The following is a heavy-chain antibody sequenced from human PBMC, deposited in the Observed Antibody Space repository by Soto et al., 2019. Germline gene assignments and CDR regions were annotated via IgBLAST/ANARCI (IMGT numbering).Heavy chain of an antibody. CDR3: ARDGTLLPFDY. V-gene: IGHV3-30-3*01. CDR2: ISYDGSNK. D-gene: IGHD1-26*01. Sequence: PGGSLRLSCAASGFTFSSYAMHRVRQAPGKGLEWVAVISYDGSNKYYADSAKGRFTISRDNSKNTLYLQMNSLRAEDTAVYYCARDGTLLPFDYWGQGTLVTVSS. J-gene: IGHJ4*02. CDR1: GFTFSSYA.